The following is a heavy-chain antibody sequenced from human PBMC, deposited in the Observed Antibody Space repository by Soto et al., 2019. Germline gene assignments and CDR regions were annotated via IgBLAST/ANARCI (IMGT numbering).Heavy chain of an antibody. Sequence: ASVKVSCKASGYTFTSYGISWVRQAPGQGLEWMGWISAYNGNTNYAQKLQGRVTMTTDTSTSTAYMELRSLRSDDTAVYYCARDLGFLEWLFHSPTSSYYYYYMDVWGKGTTVTVSS. D-gene: IGHD3-3*02. CDR3: ARDLGFLEWLFHSPTSSYYYYYMDV. CDR1: GYTFTSYG. J-gene: IGHJ6*03. CDR2: ISAYNGNT. V-gene: IGHV1-18*01.